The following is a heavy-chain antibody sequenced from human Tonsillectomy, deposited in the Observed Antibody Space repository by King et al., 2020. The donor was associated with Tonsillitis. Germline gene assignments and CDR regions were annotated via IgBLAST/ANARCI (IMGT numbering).Heavy chain of an antibody. Sequence: VQLVESGGGLVKPGGSLRLSCAASGFMFSDFYMSWIRQAPGKGLDWVSYISSRDAPTYYANSVKGRFTHTRDNAKNSPYLQMNSLRAEDTAVYYCARDTYYSDNTYDYWGQGTLVTVSS. CDR3: ARDTYYSDNTYDY. J-gene: IGHJ4*02. V-gene: IGHV3-11*01. CDR2: ISSRDAPT. D-gene: IGHD3-22*01. CDR1: GFMFSDFY.